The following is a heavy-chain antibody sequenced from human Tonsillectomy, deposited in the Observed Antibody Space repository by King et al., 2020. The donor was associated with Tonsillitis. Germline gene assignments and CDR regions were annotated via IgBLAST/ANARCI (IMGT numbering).Heavy chain of an antibody. V-gene: IGHV3-30*18. CDR1: GFTFSSYG. Sequence: VQLVESGGGVVQPGTSRRLSCAASGFTFSSYGMHWVRQAPGKGLEWAAVISNDGSKKDYADSVKGRFTISRDNSKKTLYLQMNSLRADDTAVYYCTNGRLLSPPFEYWGPGTLVTVSS. CDR3: TNGRLLSPPFEY. CDR2: ISNDGSKK. J-gene: IGHJ4*02.